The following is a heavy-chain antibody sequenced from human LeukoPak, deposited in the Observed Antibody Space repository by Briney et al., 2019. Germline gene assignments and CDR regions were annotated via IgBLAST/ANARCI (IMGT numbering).Heavy chain of an antibody. D-gene: IGHD3-3*01. V-gene: IGHV3-7*01. CDR1: GFTFSSYW. Sequence: GSLRLSCAASGFTFSSYWMSWVRQAPGKGLEWVANIKQDGSERYYVDSVKGRFTISRDNAKNSLYLQMNSLGAEDTAVYYCAREGWTIFGVVTPFDYWGQGTLLTVSS. J-gene: IGHJ4*02. CDR3: AREGWTIFGVVTPFDY. CDR2: IKQDGSER.